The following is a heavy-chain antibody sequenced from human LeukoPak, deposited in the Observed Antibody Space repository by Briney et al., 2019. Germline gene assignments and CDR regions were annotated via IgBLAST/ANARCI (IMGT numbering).Heavy chain of an antibody. CDR3: ARGGAYTYGYY. J-gene: IGHJ4*02. V-gene: IGHV1-2*02. CDR2: ISPNSGGT. Sequence: ASVKVSCKASGYTFTDYYIHWVRQAPGQGLEWMGWISPNSGGTNYAQKFQGRVTMTRDTSISTAYMELSSLRSDDTAVYYCARGGAYTYGYYWGQGTLVTVSS. CDR1: GYTFTDYY. D-gene: IGHD5-18*01.